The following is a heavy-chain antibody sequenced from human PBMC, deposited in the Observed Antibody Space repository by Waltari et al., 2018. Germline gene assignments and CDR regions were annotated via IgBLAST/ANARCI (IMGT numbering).Heavy chain of an antibody. CDR2: ISSSSSYI. D-gene: IGHD3-22*01. CDR1: GFTFSSYS. Sequence: EVQLVESGGGLVKPGGSLRLSCAASGFTFSSYSMNWVRQAPGKGLEWVSSISSSSSYIYYADSVKGRFTSSRDNAKNSLYLQMNSLRAEDTAVYYCALHYYDSSGYYEGAFDIWGQGTMVTVSS. V-gene: IGHV3-21*01. J-gene: IGHJ3*02. CDR3: ALHYYDSSGYYEGAFDI.